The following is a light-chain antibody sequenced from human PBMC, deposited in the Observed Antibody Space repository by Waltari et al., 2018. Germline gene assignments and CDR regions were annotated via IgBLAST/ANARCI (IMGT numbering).Light chain of an antibody. CDR3: QQYDNPLFT. CDR1: LDITKY. Sequence: DIQMTQSPSSLSASVGDRVTITCQASLDITKYLNWYQQKPGKAPKLLIYDASTLEVGVPSRCSGSGSGTDFTFSISSLQPEDFATYYCQQYDNPLFTFGPGTKVDIK. CDR2: DAS. J-gene: IGKJ3*01. V-gene: IGKV1-33*01.